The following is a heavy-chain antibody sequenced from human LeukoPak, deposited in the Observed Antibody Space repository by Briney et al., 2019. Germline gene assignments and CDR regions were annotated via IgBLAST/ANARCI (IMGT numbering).Heavy chain of an antibody. J-gene: IGHJ5*02. D-gene: IGHD6-13*01. CDR1: GGSISSYY. CDR2: INHSGST. CDR3: ARGGRGIAAAGTKVWWFDP. V-gene: IGHV4-34*01. Sequence: PSETLSLTCTVSGGSISSYYWSWIRQPAGKGLEWIGEINHSGSTNYNPSLKSRVTISVDTSKSQFSLKLSSVTAADTAVYYCARGGRGIAAAGTKVWWFDPWGQGTLVTVSS.